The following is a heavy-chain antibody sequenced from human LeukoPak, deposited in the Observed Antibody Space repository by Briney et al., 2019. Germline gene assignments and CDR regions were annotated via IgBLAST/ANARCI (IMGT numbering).Heavy chain of an antibody. CDR3: ATSAEYCSSTSCPRLFDY. Sequence: GGSLRLSCAASGFTFSSYGMHWVRQAPGKGLEWVAFIRYDGSNKYYADSVKGRFTISRDNSKNTLYLQMNSPRAEDTAVYYCATSAEYCSSTSCPRLFDYWGQGTLVTVSS. CDR1: GFTFSSYG. J-gene: IGHJ4*02. D-gene: IGHD2-2*01. V-gene: IGHV3-30*02. CDR2: IRYDGSNK.